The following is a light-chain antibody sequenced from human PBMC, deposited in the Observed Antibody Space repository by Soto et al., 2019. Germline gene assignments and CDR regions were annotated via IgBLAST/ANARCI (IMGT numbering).Light chain of an antibody. J-gene: IGLJ1*01. Sequence: SALTQPPSVSGSPGQSVTISCTGTSSDVGSYNRVSWYQQPPGTAPKLMIYEVSNRPSGVPDRFSGSKSGNTASLTISGLQAEDEADYYCSSYTSSSTPLYVFGTGTKVTVL. CDR1: SSDVGSYNR. CDR2: EVS. CDR3: SSYTSSSTPLYV. V-gene: IGLV2-18*02.